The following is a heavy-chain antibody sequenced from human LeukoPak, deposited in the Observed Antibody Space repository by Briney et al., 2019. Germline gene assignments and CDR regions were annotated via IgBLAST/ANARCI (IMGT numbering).Heavy chain of an antibody. Sequence: SETLSLTCSVSGGSFRDHYWSWIRQPPGEGLEWIAEISPNGTSTYNPSLRSRVTVSVDSSRNQLSLELTSVTAADTAVYYCRLSFLELEDYWGQGTLVTVSS. V-gene: IGHV4-34*01. J-gene: IGHJ4*02. D-gene: IGHD3-3*01. CDR2: ISPNGTS. CDR3: RLSFLELEDY. CDR1: GGSFRDHY.